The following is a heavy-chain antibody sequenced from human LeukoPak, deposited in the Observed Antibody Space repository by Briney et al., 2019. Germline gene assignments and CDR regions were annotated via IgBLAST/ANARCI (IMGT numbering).Heavy chain of an antibody. CDR3: ARGNYYGSGTLGAFDI. J-gene: IGHJ3*02. Sequence: SETLSPTCAVYGGSFSGYYWSWIRQPPGKGLEWIGEINHSGSTNYIPPLKSRVTISVDTSKNQFSLKLSSVTAADTAVYYCARGNYYGSGTLGAFDIWGQGTMVTASS. CDR1: GGSFSGYY. CDR2: INHSGST. V-gene: IGHV4-34*01. D-gene: IGHD3-10*01.